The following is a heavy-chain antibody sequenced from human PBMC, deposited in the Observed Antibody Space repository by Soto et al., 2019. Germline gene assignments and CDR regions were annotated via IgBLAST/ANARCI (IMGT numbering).Heavy chain of an antibody. V-gene: IGHV3-30*18. J-gene: IGHJ4*02. CDR1: GFTFSSYG. Sequence: PGGSLRLSCAASGFTFSSYGMHWVRQAPGKGLERVAVISYDGSNKYYADSVKGRFTISRDNSKNTLYLQMNSLRAEDTAVYYCAKEATYYDFWSGYYPAGYFDYWGQGTLVTVSS. CDR2: ISYDGSNK. CDR3: AKEATYYDFWSGYYPAGYFDY. D-gene: IGHD3-3*01.